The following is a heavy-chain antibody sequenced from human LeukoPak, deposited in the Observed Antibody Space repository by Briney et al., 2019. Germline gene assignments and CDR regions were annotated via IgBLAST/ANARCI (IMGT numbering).Heavy chain of an antibody. CDR1: DGSISIYY. CDR3: ARDDSPYGSGSYGDY. D-gene: IGHD3-10*01. Sequence: SETLSLTCTVSDGSISIYYWSWIRQPPGKGLEWIGYISYSGSTNYNPSLKSRVTISVDTSKNQFSLKLSSVTAADTAVYYCARDDSPYGSGSYGDYWGQGTLVTVSS. V-gene: IGHV4-59*12. CDR2: ISYSGST. J-gene: IGHJ4*02.